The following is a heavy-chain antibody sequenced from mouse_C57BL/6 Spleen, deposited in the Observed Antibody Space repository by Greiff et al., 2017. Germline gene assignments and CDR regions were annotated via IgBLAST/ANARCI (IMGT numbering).Heavy chain of an antibody. V-gene: IGHV5-16*01. Sequence: EVMLVESEGGLVQPGSSMKLSCTASGFTFSDYYMAWVRQVPEKGLEWVANINYDGSSTYYLDSLKSRFIISRDNAKNILYLQMSSLKSEDTATYYCARASYSNLDWYFDVWGTGTTVTVSS. CDR1: GFTFSDYY. J-gene: IGHJ1*03. CDR2: INYDGSST. D-gene: IGHD2-5*01. CDR3: ARASYSNLDWYFDV.